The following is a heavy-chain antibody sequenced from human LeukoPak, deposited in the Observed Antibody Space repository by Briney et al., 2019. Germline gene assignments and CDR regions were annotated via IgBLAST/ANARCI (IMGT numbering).Heavy chain of an antibody. J-gene: IGHJ4*02. CDR2: ISSSSSYI. Sequence: PGESLRLSCAASGFTFSSYSMNWVRQAPGKGLEWVSSISSSSSYIYYADSVKGRFTISRDNAKNSLYLQMNSLRAEDTAVYYCARDPEYSSSWSYYFDYWGQGTLVTVSS. CDR3: ARDPEYSSSWSYYFDY. CDR1: GFTFSSYS. V-gene: IGHV3-21*01. D-gene: IGHD6-13*01.